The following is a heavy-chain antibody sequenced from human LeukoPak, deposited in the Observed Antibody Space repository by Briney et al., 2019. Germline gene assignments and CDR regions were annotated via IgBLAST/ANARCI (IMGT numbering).Heavy chain of an antibody. CDR2: IIPIFGTA. J-gene: IGHJ5*02. CDR3: ASIIAVAGTLGWFHP. Sequence: ASVKVSCKASGGTFSSYAISWVRQAPGQGLEWMGGIIPIFGTANYAQKFQGRVTITTDESTSTAYMELSSLRSEDTAVYYCASIIAVAGTLGWFHPWGQGTLVPVSS. V-gene: IGHV1-69*05. D-gene: IGHD6-19*01. CDR1: GGTFSSYA.